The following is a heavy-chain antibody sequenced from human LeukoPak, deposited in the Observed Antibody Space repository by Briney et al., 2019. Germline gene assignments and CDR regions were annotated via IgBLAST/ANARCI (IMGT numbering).Heavy chain of an antibody. CDR2: INHNGNVN. CDR3: ARRYFDY. J-gene: IGHJ4*02. V-gene: IGHV3-7*03. Sequence: GGSLRLSCAASGFTFSSYWMNWARQAPGKGLEWVASINHNGNVNYYVDSVKGRFTISRDNAKNSLYLQMNSLRAEDTAVYYCARRYFDYWGQGTLVTVSS. CDR1: GFTFSSYW.